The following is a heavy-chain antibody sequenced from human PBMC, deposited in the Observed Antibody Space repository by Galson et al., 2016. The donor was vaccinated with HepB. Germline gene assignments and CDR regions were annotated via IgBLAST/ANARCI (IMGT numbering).Heavy chain of an antibody. J-gene: IGHJ6*02. CDR3: AKPEYQLLNPYGMDV. D-gene: IGHD2-2*02. Sequence: PGQGLEWMGGIIPIFGTGNYAQKFQGRLTITADTSASTVYMELSSLRSDDTAVYYCAKPEYQLLNPYGMDVWGQGTTVTVSS. V-gene: IGHV1-69*06. CDR2: IIPIFGTG.